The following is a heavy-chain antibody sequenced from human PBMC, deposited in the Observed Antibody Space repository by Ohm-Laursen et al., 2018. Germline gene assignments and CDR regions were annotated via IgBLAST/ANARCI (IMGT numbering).Heavy chain of an antibody. CDR2: ISSSSSYI. Sequence: SLRLSCSASGFTFSSYSMNWVRQAPGKGLEWVSSISSSSSYIYYADSVKGRFTISRDNAKNSLYLQMNSLRAEDTAVYYCARELGYNDSSGVLDYWGQGTLVTVSS. CDR1: GFTFSSYS. D-gene: IGHD3-22*01. J-gene: IGHJ4*02. CDR3: ARELGYNDSSGVLDY. V-gene: IGHV3-21*01.